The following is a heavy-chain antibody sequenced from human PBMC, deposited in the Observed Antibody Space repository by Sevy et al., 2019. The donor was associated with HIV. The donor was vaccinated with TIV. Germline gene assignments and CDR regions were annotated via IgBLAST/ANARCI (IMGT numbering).Heavy chain of an antibody. V-gene: IGHV4-59*01. CDR2: IYYSGST. D-gene: IGHD6-13*01. CDR3: ALAAGTSRYYYYGMDV. Sequence: SETLSLTCTVSGGSISSYYWSWIRQPPGKGLEWIGYIYYSGSTNYNPSLKSRVTISLDTSKNQFSLKLSSVTAADTAVYYWALAAGTSRYYYYGMDVWGQGTTVTVSS. J-gene: IGHJ6*02. CDR1: GGSISSYY.